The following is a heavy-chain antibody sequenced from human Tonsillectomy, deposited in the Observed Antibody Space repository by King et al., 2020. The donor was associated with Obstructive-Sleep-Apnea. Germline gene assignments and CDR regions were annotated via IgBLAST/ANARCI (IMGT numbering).Heavy chain of an antibody. CDR2: IYYSGST. D-gene: IGHD3-10*01. V-gene: IGHV4-31*03. Sequence: QLQESGPGLVKPSQTLSLTCTVSGGSINSVGYYWTWIRQHPGKGLEWIGYIYYSGSTYYNPSLKSRVTISVDTSKNQFSLRRSSVTAADTAVYYCARAVDGSGSYSYYYNAMDVWGQGTTVTVSS. CDR3: ARAVDGSGSYSYYYNAMDV. J-gene: IGHJ6*02. CDR1: GGSINSVGYY.